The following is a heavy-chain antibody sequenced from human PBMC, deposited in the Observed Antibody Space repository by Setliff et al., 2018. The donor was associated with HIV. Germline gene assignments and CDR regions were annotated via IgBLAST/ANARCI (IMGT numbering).Heavy chain of an antibody. V-gene: IGHV1-2*02. Sequence: ASVKVSCKTSGYTFDAKYIHWARQAPGQGLEWMGWINPNSGGTIYAQKFQGRLTMTTDTSTSTAYMELRGLRSDDTAVYYCARANVPYSNFWSFSYSLPYYFDYWGQGTLVTVSS. CDR2: INPNSGGT. J-gene: IGHJ4*02. CDR3: ARANVPYSNFWSFSYSLPYYFDY. CDR1: GYTFDAKY. D-gene: IGHD3-3*01.